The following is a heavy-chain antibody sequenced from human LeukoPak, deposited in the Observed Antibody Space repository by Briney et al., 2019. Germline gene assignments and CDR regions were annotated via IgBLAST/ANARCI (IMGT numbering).Heavy chain of an antibody. Sequence: PGGSLRLSCAASGFTFSNCWMSWVRQAPGKGLEWVANIKQDGSVKYYVNSVKGRFTISRDNAKNTLYLQMISLRPEDTSVYYCARDGAYFGVVFDAFDIWGQGTMVTVSS. CDR2: IKQDGSVK. CDR3: ARDGAYFGVVFDAFDI. D-gene: IGHD3-3*01. J-gene: IGHJ3*02. CDR1: GFTFSNCW. V-gene: IGHV3-7*01.